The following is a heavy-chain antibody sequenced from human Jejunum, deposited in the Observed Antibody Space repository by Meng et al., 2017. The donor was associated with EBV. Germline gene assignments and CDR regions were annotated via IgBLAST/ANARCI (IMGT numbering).Heavy chain of an antibody. CDR2: IYWDDDQ. CDR3: AHFYDSSGYTDS. J-gene: IGHJ5*01. D-gene: IGHD3-22*01. V-gene: IGHV2-5*02. Sequence: LKASRPTLVKPTQTLTLTCTFAGLSLSTIGVGVSWIRQPPGKALVWLALIYWDDDQRFSPPLRSRLTITKDTSKNQVVLTMTNMDPADTGTYFCAHFYDSSGYTDSWGQGTLVTVSS. CDR1: GLSLSTIGVG.